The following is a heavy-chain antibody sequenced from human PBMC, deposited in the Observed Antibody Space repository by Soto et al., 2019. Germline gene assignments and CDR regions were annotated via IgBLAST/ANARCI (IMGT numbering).Heavy chain of an antibody. CDR2: IYPGDSDT. V-gene: IGHV5-51*01. D-gene: IGHD3-3*01. J-gene: IGHJ4*02. Sequence: GESLKISCKGSGYSFTSYWIGWVRQMPGKGLEWMGIIYPGDSDTRYSPSFQGQVTISADKSISTAYLQWSSLKASDTAMYYCASSRSDFWSGYPFDYWGQGTLVTVSS. CDR3: ASSRSDFWSGYPFDY. CDR1: GYSFTSYW.